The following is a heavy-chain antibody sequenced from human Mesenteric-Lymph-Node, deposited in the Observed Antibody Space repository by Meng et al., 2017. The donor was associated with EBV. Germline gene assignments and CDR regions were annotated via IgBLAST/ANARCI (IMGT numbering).Heavy chain of an antibody. Sequence: VQPVSEDNKPRASLKDSSQASGSTFIASHVPSVRQSPGQGLEWMGRINPHSGGTNDAQKFQGRVTLTRDTSISTAYMELSRLRSDDTAVYYCAKIGSGDYADYDLAYWGQGTLVTVSS. CDR3: AKIGSGDYADYDLAY. CDR1: GSTFIASH. D-gene: IGHD4-17*01. J-gene: IGHJ4*02. V-gene: IGHV1-2*06. CDR2: INPHSGGT.